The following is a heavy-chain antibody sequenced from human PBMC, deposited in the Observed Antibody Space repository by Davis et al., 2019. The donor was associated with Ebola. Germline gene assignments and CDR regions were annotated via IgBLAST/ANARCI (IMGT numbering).Heavy chain of an antibody. CDR1: GFTFSSYG. J-gene: IGHJ6*02. CDR2: IWYDGSNK. Sequence: GGSLRLSCAASGFTFSSYGMHWVRQAPGKGLEWVAVIWYDGSNKYYADSVKGRFTISRDNSKNTLYLQMNSLRAEDTAVYYCARDDMVYAMRYYYYYYGMDVWGQGTTVTVSS. CDR3: ARDDMVYAMRYYYYYYGMDV. V-gene: IGHV3-33*01. D-gene: IGHD2-8*01.